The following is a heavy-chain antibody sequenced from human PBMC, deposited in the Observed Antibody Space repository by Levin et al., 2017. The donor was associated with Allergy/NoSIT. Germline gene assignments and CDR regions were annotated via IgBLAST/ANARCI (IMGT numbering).Heavy chain of an antibody. CDR1: GFTFSSYD. CDR3: ARRVVRGVMADAFDI. D-gene: IGHD3-10*01. J-gene: IGHJ3*02. V-gene: IGHV3-13*04. CDR2: IGTAGDT. Sequence: GGSLRLSCAASGFTFSSYDMHWVRQATGKGLEWVSAIGTAGDTYYPGSVKGRFTISRENAKNSLYLQMNSLRAGDTAVYYCARRVVRGVMADAFDIWGQGTMVTVSS.